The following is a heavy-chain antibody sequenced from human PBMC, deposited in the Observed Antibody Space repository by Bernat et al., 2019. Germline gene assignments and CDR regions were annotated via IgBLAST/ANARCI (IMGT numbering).Heavy chain of an antibody. CDR3: AGGLGAPYYYDSSGYYYPFGY. D-gene: IGHD3-22*01. J-gene: IGHJ4*02. V-gene: IGHV1-2*04. CDR1: GYTFTGYY. Sequence: QVQLVQSGAEVKKPGASVKVSCKASGYTFTGYYMHWVRQAPGQGLEWMGWTNPNSGGTNYAQKFQGWVTMTRDTSISTAYMELSRLRSDDTAVYYCAGGLGAPYYYDSSGYYYPFGYWGQGTLVTVSS. CDR2: TNPNSGGT.